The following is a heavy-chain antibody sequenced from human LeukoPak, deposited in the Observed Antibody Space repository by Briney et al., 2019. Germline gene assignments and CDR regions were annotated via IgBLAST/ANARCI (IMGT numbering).Heavy chain of an antibody. J-gene: IGHJ4*02. CDR2: INPSGGST. CDR3: AREALTYYYDSSGIDYFDY. Sequence: ASVKVSCKVSGDTFTELSTHWVRQAPGQGLEWMGVINPSGGSTSYAQKFQGRVTMTRDTSTSTVYMELSSLRSEDTAVYYCAREALTYYYDSSGIDYFDYWGQGTLVTVSS. V-gene: IGHV1-46*01. CDR1: GDTFTELS. D-gene: IGHD3-22*01.